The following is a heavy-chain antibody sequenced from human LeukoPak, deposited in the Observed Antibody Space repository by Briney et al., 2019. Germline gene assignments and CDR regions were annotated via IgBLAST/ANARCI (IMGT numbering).Heavy chain of an antibody. V-gene: IGHV4-59*01. Sequence: SETLSLTCTVSGGSISSYYWSWIRQPPGKGLEWIGYIYYSGSTNYNPSLKSRVTISVDTSKNQFSLKLSSVTAADTAVYYCARGDTYIWKSPFDYWGQGTLVTVSS. CDR3: ARGDTYIWKSPFDY. CDR1: GGSISSYY. J-gene: IGHJ4*02. D-gene: IGHD5-24*01. CDR2: IYYSGST.